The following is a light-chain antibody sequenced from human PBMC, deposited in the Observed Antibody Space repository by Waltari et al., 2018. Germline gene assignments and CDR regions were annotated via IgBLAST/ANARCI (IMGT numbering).Light chain of an antibody. CDR1: QSVSSSY. CDR2: GAA. J-gene: IGKJ1*01. V-gene: IGKV3-20*01. Sequence: EIVLTQSPRPLSSSPGERATLSCRASQSVSSSYLAWYQQKPGQAPRLLIHGAASRATSITDRFSGSGSGTVFTLIISRLEHEDVAVYYCQQYGRSPRTFGQGTTVEIK. CDR3: QQYGRSPRT.